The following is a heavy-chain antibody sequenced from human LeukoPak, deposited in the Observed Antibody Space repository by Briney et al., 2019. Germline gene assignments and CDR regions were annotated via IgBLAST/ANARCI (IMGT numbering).Heavy chain of an antibody. CDR1: GFTFSDYY. V-gene: IGHV3-11*04. CDR3: ARVRRYDFWSGYYADY. J-gene: IGHJ4*02. D-gene: IGHD3-3*01. Sequence: PGGSLRLSCAASGFTFSDYYMSWIRQAPGEGLEWVSYISSSGSTIYCADSVKGRFTISRDNAKNSLYLQMNSLRDEDTAVYYCARVRRYDFWSGYYADYWGQGTLVTVSS. CDR2: ISSSGSTI.